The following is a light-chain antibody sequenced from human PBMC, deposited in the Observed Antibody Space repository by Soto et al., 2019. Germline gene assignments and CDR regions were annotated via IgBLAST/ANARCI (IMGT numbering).Light chain of an antibody. J-gene: IGLJ3*02. CDR1: SSDVSGYNY. V-gene: IGLV2-14*03. CDR3: SSYTISDTPGV. CDR2: GVS. Sequence: QSALTQPASVSGSPGQSITISCTGTSSDVSGYNYVSWYQQHPGKAPKLIIFGVSGRPSGVSPRFSGSKSGNTASLTISGLQAEDEADYYCSSYTISDTPGVFGGGTKVTVL.